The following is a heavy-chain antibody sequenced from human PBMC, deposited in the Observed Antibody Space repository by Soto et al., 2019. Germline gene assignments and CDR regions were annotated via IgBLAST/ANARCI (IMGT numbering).Heavy chain of an antibody. V-gene: IGHV5-51*01. J-gene: IGHJ4*02. Sequence: PGESLKISCKGSGYSFTSYWIGWVRQMPGKGLEWMGIIYPGDSDTRYSPSFQGQVTISADKSISTAYLQWSSLKASDTAMYYCARHSLGEAVGRHFDYWGQGTLVTVSS. CDR2: IYPGDSDT. D-gene: IGHD2-21*01. CDR1: GYSFTSYW. CDR3: ARHSLGEAVGRHFDY.